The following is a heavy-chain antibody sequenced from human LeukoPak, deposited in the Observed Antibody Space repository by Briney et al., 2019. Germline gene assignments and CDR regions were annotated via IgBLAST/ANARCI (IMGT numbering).Heavy chain of an antibody. V-gene: IGHV4-39*01. D-gene: IGHD1-26*01. CDR1: GGSISSSSYY. CDR2: IYYSGST. Sequence: SETLSLXCTVPGGSISSSSYYWGWIRQPPGKGLEWIGSIYYSGSTYYNPSLKSRVTISVDTSKNQFSLKLSSVTAADTAVYYCATPYSGGYHGLDIWGQGTMVTVSS. CDR3: ATPYSGGYHGLDI. J-gene: IGHJ3*02.